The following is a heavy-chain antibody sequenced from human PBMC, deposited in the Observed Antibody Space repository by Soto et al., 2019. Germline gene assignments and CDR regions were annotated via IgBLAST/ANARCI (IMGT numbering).Heavy chain of an antibody. V-gene: IGHV4-4*07. Sequence: SETLSLTCTVSGASISGYYWSWIRKYAGKGLEWIGRIYATGTTDYNPSLKSRVMMSVDTSKKQFSLKLRSVTAADTAVYYCVRDGTKTLRDWFDPWGQGISVTVSS. CDR2: IYATGTT. D-gene: IGHD1-1*01. CDR3: VRDGTKTLRDWFDP. CDR1: GASISGYY. J-gene: IGHJ5*02.